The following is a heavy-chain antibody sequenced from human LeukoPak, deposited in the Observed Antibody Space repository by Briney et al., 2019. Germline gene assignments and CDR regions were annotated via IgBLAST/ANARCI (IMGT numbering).Heavy chain of an antibody. CDR1: GYTFTSYD. D-gene: IGHD2-8*01. Sequence: ASVKVSCKXSGYTFTSYDINWVRQATGQGLEWMGWMNPNSGNTGYAQKFQGRVTMTRNTSISTAYMELSSLRSEDTAVYYCARGRRRMVYAIRGYSHWFDPWGQGTLVTVSS. J-gene: IGHJ5*02. V-gene: IGHV1-8*01. CDR3: ARGRRRMVYAIRGYSHWFDP. CDR2: MNPNSGNT.